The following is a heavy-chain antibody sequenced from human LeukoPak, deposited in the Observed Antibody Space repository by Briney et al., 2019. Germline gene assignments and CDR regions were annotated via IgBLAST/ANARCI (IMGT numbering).Heavy chain of an antibody. CDR3: ARVDLLTGYYFFDY. Sequence: ASVKVSCKTSGYTFSSYGITWVRQAPGQGLEWVGWIGGDNGDTNYAQKLQGRVTMTTDTSTSTAYMELRSLGSDETAVFYCARVDLLTGYYFFDYWGQGTLVTVSS. J-gene: IGHJ4*02. CDR1: GYTFSSYG. D-gene: IGHD3-9*01. CDR2: IGGDNGDT. V-gene: IGHV1-18*01.